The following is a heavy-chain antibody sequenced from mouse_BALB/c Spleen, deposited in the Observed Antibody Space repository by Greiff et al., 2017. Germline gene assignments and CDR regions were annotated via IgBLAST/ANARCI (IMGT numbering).Heavy chain of an antibody. CDR3: TRKDPNSFYFDY. CDR1: GYTFTSYW. V-gene: IGHV1-7*01. D-gene: IGHD4-1*01. CDR2: INPSTGYT. J-gene: IGHJ2*01. Sequence: QVQLQQSGAELAKPGASVKMSCKASGYTFTSYWMHWVKQRPGQGLEWIGYINPSTGYTEYNQKFKDKATLTADKSSSTAYMQLSSLTSEDSAVYYCTRKDPNSFYFDYWGQGTTLTVSS.